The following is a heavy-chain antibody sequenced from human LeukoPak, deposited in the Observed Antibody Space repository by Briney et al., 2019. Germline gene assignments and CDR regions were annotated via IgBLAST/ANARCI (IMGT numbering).Heavy chain of an antibody. CDR1: GFTLSSYA. CDR2: ISGSGGST. D-gene: IGHD3-22*01. CDR3: ARDNNYDSSGHPLDY. J-gene: IGHJ4*02. Sequence: PGGSLRLSCAASGFTLSSYAMSWVRQAPGKGLEWVSAISGSGGSTYYADSVKGRFAISRDNSKNTLFLQMSSLRAEDSAVYYCARDNNYDSSGHPLDYWGQGTLVTVSS. V-gene: IGHV3-23*01.